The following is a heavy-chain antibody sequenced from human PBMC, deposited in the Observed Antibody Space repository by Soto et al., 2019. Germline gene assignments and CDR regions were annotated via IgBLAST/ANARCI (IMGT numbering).Heavy chain of an antibody. CDR1: GFTFSSYG. J-gene: IGHJ4*02. CDR3: ARDRLGGNCTGGSCYFDS. D-gene: IGHD2-15*01. CDR2: TWYDGSNN. Sequence: QVQLVESGGGVVQPGGSLRLSCAASGFTFSSYGMHWVRQAPGKGLEWVAGTWYDGSNNYHADSVRGRFTISRDNSRNTLHLEMNSLRVEDTAVYYRARDRLGGNCTGGSCYFDSWGQGTLVTVSS. V-gene: IGHV3-33*01.